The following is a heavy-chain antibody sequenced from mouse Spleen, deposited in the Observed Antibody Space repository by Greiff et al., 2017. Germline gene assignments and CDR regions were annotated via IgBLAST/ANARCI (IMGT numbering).Heavy chain of an antibody. CDR3: ARHRTTVVFDY. Sequence: EVKVVESGGGLVKLGGSLKLSCAASGFTFSSYAMSWVRQTPEKRLEWVATISSGGGNTYYPDSVKGRFTISRDNTKNTLYLQMSSLKSEDTAMYYCARHRTTVVFDYWGQGTTLTVSS. CDR1: GFTFSSYA. D-gene: IGHD1-1*01. CDR2: ISSGGGNT. V-gene: IGHV5-9*04. J-gene: IGHJ2*01.